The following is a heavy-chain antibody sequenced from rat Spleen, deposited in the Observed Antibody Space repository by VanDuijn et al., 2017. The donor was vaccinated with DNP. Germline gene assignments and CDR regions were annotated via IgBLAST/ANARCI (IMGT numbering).Heavy chain of an antibody. J-gene: IGHJ3*01. Sequence: EVQLEESGGGLVQPGRSLKLSCVASGLTFTNYGMAWVRQAPTKGLEWVAVINAGSGNTFYRDSVKGRFTISRDNAKNTLYLQMNSLRSEDTATYYCATGSNWFAYWGQGTLVTVSS. CDR1: GLTFTNYG. V-gene: IGHV5S13*01. D-gene: IGHD5-1*01. CDR2: INAGSGNT. CDR3: ATGSNWFAY.